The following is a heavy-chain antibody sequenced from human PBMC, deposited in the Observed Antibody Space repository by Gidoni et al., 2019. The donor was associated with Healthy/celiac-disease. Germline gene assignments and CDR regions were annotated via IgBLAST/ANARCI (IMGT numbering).Heavy chain of an antibody. V-gene: IGHV3-49*04. CDR1: GFTFGDYA. Sequence: EVPLVETVVSLVQPGRSLRLSCTASGFTFGDYAMSWVRQAPGTGLEWGGCMRRKVYVGTTEYAASVKGRFTIARDDSKSSADLQMNSLKTEDTAVYYCTRDLGATRIWGQGTLVTVSS. D-gene: IGHD1-26*01. J-gene: IGHJ4*02. CDR3: TRDLGATRI. CDR2: MRRKVYVGTT.